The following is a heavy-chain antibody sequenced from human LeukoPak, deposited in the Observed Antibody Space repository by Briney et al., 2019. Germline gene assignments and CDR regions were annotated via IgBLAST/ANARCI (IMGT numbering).Heavy chain of an antibody. V-gene: IGHV4-59*11. CDR3: ATIKRGNIFGYFDF. J-gene: IGHJ4*02. Sequence: SETLSLTCAVSGASMNTHYWSWIRQPPGKGLEWIGYMLDTVTTKDNPSLKSRFTLSADTSKNQFSLRLTSVTAANTAVYYCATIKRGNIFGYFDFWGQGIPVTVSS. CDR2: MLDTVTT. D-gene: IGHD5-18*01. CDR1: GASMNTHY.